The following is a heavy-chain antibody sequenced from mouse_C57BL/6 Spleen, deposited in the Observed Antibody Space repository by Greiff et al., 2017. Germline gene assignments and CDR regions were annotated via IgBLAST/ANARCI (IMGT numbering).Heavy chain of an antibody. CDR2: IWRGGST. V-gene: IGHV2-5*01. CDR3: AKTGTTVVARYFDV. Sequence: VMLVESGPGLVQPSQSLSITCTVSGFSLTSYGVHWVRQSPGKGLEWLGVIWRGGSTDYNAAFMSRLSTTKDNSKSQVFFKMNSRQADDTAIYYCAKTGTTVVARYFDVWGTGTTVTVSS. CDR1: GFSLTSYG. J-gene: IGHJ1*03. D-gene: IGHD1-1*01.